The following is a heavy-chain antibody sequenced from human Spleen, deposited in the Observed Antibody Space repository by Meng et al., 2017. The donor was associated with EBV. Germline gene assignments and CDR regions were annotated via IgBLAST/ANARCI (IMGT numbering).Heavy chain of an antibody. Sequence: QVQLQAPGPGLVKPSGTLSLTCAVSGDSISTSNWWSWVRQPPGKGLEWIGEIFHSGNTNYNPSLKSRVTISVDTSKNQFSLNLTSVTAADTAVYYCARDVYSGRYYAYGHWGQGTLVTVSS. CDR3: ARDVYSGRYYAYGH. CDR2: IFHSGNT. J-gene: IGHJ4*02. D-gene: IGHD1-26*01. V-gene: IGHV4-4*02. CDR1: GDSISTSNW.